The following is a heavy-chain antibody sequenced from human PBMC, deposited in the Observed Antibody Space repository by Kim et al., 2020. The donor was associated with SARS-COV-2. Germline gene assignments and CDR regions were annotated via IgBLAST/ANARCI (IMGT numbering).Heavy chain of an antibody. CDR3: ARGSMVRGVAAFDP. J-gene: IGHJ5*02. D-gene: IGHD3-10*01. V-gene: IGHV3-13*01. Sequence: PGSVKGRLTISIENAKNSLYLQMNSLRAGDTAVYYCARGSMVRGVAAFDPWGQGTLVTVSS.